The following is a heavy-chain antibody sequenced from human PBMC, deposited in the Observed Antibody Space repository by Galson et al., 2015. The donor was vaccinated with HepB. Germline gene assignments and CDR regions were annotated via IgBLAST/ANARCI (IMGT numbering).Heavy chain of an antibody. J-gene: IGHJ4*02. D-gene: IGHD3-22*01. CDR2: IIPIFRTA. V-gene: IGHV1-69*13. CDR3: ATQYDSNGFYAY. CDR1: GVTFSTYA. Sequence: SVKVSCKASGVTFSTYAISWVRQAPGQGLQWMGGIIPIFRTANYAQKFQGRVTITADETTSTAYMELSSLTSGDTAVYYCATQYDSNGFYAYWGQGTLVTVSS.